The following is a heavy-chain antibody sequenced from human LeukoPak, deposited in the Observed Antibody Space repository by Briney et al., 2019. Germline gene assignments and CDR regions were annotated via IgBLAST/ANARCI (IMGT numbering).Heavy chain of an antibody. Sequence: GGSLRLSCAASGFTFTTYWMHWVRQAPGKGLVWVSGINRDGSTPIYADSVKGRFTISRDNANNTLYLQMNSLRAEDTAVYCCARDFYTGHYWGQGTLVTVSS. D-gene: IGHD3-16*01. V-gene: IGHV3-74*01. J-gene: IGHJ4*02. CDR1: GFTFTTYW. CDR3: ARDFYTGHY. CDR2: INRDGSTP.